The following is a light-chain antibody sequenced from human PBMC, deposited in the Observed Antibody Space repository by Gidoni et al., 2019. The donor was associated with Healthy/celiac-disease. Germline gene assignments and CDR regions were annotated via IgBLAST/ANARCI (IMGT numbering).Light chain of an antibody. J-gene: IGKJ4*01. CDR2: AAS. Sequence: DIQMTQSPSSLSASVGDRVTITCRASQSISSYLNWYQQKPGKAPKLLIYAASSVQSGVPSRFSGSGSGTDCTLTISSLQPEDFATYYCQQSYSTPPTFGGXTKVEIK. CDR3: QQSYSTPPT. V-gene: IGKV1-39*01. CDR1: QSISSY.